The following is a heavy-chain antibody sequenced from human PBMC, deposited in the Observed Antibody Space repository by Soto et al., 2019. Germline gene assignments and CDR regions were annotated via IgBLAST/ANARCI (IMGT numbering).Heavy chain of an antibody. Sequence: ASGKVSCKASGYTFSSYGISWGGQAPGQGLEWMGWISAYNGNTNYAQKLQGRVTMTTDTSTSTAYMELRSLRSDDTAVYYCARDDSSGYNDYWGQGTLVTVSS. CDR3: ARDDSSGYNDY. CDR1: GYTFSSYG. CDR2: ISAYNGNT. J-gene: IGHJ4*02. D-gene: IGHD3-22*01. V-gene: IGHV1-18*01.